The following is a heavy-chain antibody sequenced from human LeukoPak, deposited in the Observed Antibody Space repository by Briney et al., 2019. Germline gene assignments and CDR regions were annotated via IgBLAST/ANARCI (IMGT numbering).Heavy chain of an antibody. CDR1: GFPFSKAW. J-gene: IGHJ4*02. Sequence: GGSDRLLRGVSGFPFSKAWLRGARQAPEKGLEWVGRIKSKTDGVTTDYAAPVKGRFTISRDDSKNTVYLQMNSLKTNEPALYYCTTFLDWGQGTLVTVSS. V-gene: IGHV3-15*01. CDR3: TTFLD. CDR2: IKSKTDGVTT.